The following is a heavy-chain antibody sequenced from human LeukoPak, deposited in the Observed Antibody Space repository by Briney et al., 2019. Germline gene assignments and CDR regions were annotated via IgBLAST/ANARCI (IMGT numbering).Heavy chain of an antibody. CDR3: ARDLRSYGFIEDDAFDI. V-gene: IGHV3-21*01. J-gene: IGHJ3*02. D-gene: IGHD5-18*01. Sequence: GGSLRLSCAASGFTFSSYSMNWVRQAPGKGLEWVSSISSSSSYIYYADSVKGRFTISRDNAKNSLYLQMNSLRAEDTAVYYCARDLRSYGFIEDDAFDIWGQGTMVTVSS. CDR2: ISSSSSYI. CDR1: GFTFSSYS.